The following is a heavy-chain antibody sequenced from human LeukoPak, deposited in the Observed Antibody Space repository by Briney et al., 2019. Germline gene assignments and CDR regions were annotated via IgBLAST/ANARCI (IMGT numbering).Heavy chain of an antibody. D-gene: IGHD5-18*01. V-gene: IGHV3-66*01. CDR2: IDSGGRT. CDR1: GFTVSSNY. CDR3: ARDLLGYTYGNRDY. Sequence: PGPCLTLACTASGFTVSSNYMSSVSPPRGNGLGWDSVIDSGGRTYYEDSVKARFTIARDNSKNTLCLQMNSLRVEDTAVYYCARDLLGYTYGNRDYGGQGTLVTVSS. J-gene: IGHJ4*02.